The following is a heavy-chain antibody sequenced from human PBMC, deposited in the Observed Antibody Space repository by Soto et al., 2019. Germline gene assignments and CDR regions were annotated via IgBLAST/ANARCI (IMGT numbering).Heavy chain of an antibody. D-gene: IGHD6-13*01. CDR3: ARRYSSAFDI. CDR2: IYYSGST. CDR1: GDSISSYY. J-gene: IGHJ3*02. Sequence: PSETLSLTCTVSGDSISSYYWSWIRQPPGKGLEWIGYIYYSGSTNYNPSLKSRVTISVDTSKNQFSLKLTSVTAADTAVYYCARRYSSAFDIWGQGTMVTVSS. V-gene: IGHV4-59*01.